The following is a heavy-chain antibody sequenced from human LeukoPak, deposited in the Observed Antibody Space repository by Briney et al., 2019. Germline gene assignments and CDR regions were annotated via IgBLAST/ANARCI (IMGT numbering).Heavy chain of an antibody. Sequence: GGSLRLSCAASGFTFSNYAMSWVRQAPGRGVEWVSAMSGRGDKTYHADSVKGRFTISRDNSRNTLSLQVNSLRAEDTAVYYCAKDTSAWWYHRAYMDVWGKGTTVTVSS. CDR3: AKDTSAWWYHRAYMDV. V-gene: IGHV3-23*01. CDR1: GFTFSNYA. J-gene: IGHJ6*03. CDR2: MSGRGDKT. D-gene: IGHD2-15*01.